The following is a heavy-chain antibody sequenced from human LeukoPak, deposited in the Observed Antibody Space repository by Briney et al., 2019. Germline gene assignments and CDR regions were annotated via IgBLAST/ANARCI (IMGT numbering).Heavy chain of an antibody. J-gene: IGHJ2*01. D-gene: IGHD4-23*01. CDR1: GGSISIYY. CDR3: ARDHGGYYWYFDL. Sequence: PSKTLSLTCTVPGGSISIYYWSWIRHPPGKGREWIGYLYYSGSTNYNPSLKSRVTISIDTSKNQFSLKLSSVTAADTAVYYCARDHGGYYWYFDLWGRGTLVTVSS. CDR2: LYYSGST. V-gene: IGHV4-59*13.